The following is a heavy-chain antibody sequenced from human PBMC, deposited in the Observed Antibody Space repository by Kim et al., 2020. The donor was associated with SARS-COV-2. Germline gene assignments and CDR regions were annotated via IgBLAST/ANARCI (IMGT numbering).Heavy chain of an antibody. Sequence: GGSLRLSCAASGFTFSSYAMHWVRQAPGKGLEWVAVISYDGSNKYYADSVKGRFTISRDNSKNTLYLQMNSLRAEDTAVYYCARASLGVSTYYDFWSGQDAFDIWGQGTMVTVSS. J-gene: IGHJ3*02. CDR3: ARASLGVSTYYDFWSGQDAFDI. V-gene: IGHV3-30-3*01. D-gene: IGHD3-3*01. CDR2: ISYDGSNK. CDR1: GFTFSSYA.